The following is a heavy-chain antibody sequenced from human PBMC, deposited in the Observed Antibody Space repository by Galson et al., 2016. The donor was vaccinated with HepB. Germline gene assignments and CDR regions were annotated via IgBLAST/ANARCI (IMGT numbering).Heavy chain of an antibody. CDR1: GGSIGSGGYY. J-gene: IGHJ3*02. V-gene: IGHV4-31*03. CDR2: MYYSGST. D-gene: IGHD5-12*01. CDR3: ARGGGVKEGDIVPTRVEDAFDI. Sequence: TLSLTCTVSGGSIGSGGYYWSWIRQHPGKGMEWIGYMYYSGSTYYNPSLKSRVTISVDTSKNQFSLKLTSVTAADTAVYYCARGGGVKEGDIVPTRVEDAFDIWGQGTMVTVSS.